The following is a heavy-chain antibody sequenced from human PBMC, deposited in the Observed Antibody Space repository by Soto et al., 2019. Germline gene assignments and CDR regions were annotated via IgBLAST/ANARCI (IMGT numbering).Heavy chain of an antibody. J-gene: IGHJ4*02. CDR3: ARQRRYFDWCLDY. V-gene: IGHV4-59*08. D-gene: IGHD3-9*01. Sequence: SETLSLTCTVSGGSISSYYWSWIRQPPGKGLEWIGYIYYSGSTNYNPSLKSRVTISVDTSKNQFSLKLSSVTAADTAVYYCARQRRYFDWCLDYWGQGTLVTVSS. CDR2: IYYSGST. CDR1: GGSISSYY.